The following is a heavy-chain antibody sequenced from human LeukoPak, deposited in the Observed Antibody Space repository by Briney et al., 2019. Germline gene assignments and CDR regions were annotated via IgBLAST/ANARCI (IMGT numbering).Heavy chain of an antibody. Sequence: PGGSLRLSCAASGFTFSSYEMNWVRQAPGKWLEWVSYISSSGSTIYYADSVKGRFTISRDNAKNSLYLQMNSLRAEDTAVYYCARDWRDSSGKFPNGAFDIWGQGTMVTVSS. CDR2: ISSSGSTI. J-gene: IGHJ3*02. CDR1: GFTFSSYE. CDR3: ARDWRDSSGKFPNGAFDI. V-gene: IGHV3-48*03. D-gene: IGHD3-22*01.